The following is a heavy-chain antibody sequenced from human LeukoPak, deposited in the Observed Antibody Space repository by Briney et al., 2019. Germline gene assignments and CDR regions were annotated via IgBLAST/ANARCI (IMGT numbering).Heavy chain of an antibody. CDR3: ARRRYCSGGSCYSDWYFDL. J-gene: IGHJ2*01. CDR2: MNPNSGNT. D-gene: IGHD2-15*01. Sequence: GASVKVSCKASGYTFTSYDINWVRQATGQGLEWMGWMNPNSGNTGYAQKFQGRVTMTRNTSISTAYMELSSLRSEDTAVYYCARRRYCSGGSCYSDWYFDLWGRGTLVTASS. CDR1: GYTFTSYD. V-gene: IGHV1-8*01.